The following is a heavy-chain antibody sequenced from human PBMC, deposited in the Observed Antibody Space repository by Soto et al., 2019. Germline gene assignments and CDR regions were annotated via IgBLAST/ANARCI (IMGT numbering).Heavy chain of an antibody. J-gene: IGHJ6*03. Sequence: SETLSLTCTVSGGSISSYYWTWIRQPPGKGLEWIGYIYYSGSTNYNPSLKSRVTISVATSKTQFSLKLSSVTAADTAVYYCGRVSFSSTGNFYYYYYYMDVWGKGTTVTVSS. CDR2: IYYSGST. D-gene: IGHD2-2*01. CDR3: GRVSFSSTGNFYYYYYYMDV. V-gene: IGHV4-59*12. CDR1: GGSISSYY.